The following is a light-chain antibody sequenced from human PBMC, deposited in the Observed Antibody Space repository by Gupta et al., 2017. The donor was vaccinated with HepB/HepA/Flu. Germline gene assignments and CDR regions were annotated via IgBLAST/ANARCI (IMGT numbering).Light chain of an antibody. CDR3: QAWDSSTVV. Sequence: SYEVTQPPSLSVSPGQTASITCSGDKLGNKYVCWYQQKPGQSPVLVIYQDDKRPSGIPERFSGSNSGNTANLTISGTQTMDEADYYCQAWDSSTVVFGGGTKLTVL. CDR1: KLGNKY. V-gene: IGLV3-1*01. J-gene: IGLJ2*01. CDR2: QDD.